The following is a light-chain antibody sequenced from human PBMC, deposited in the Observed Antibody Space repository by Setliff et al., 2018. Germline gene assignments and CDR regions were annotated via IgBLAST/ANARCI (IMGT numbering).Light chain of an antibody. V-gene: IGLV1-44*01. CDR3: ATWDDSLNGYV. J-gene: IGLJ1*01. CDR2: RDD. CDR1: TSYIGSNI. Sequence: QSVLTQPPSASGTPGQRVTITCSGSTSYIGSNIVSWYQHLPATAPKLLIYRDDKRPSGVPDRFSASKSGTSASLAISGLQSEDEADYYCATWDDSLNGYVFGTGTKVTVL.